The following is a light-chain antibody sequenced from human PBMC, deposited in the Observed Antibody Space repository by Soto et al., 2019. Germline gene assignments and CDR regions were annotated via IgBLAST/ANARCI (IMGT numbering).Light chain of an antibody. CDR3: QQYGSSPEWT. Sequence: EIVFTQSPGTLSLSPGERATLSCRASQSVSSSYLAWYQQKPGQAPRLLIYGASSRATGIPDRFSGSGSGTDFTLTISRLEPEDFAVYYCQQYGSSPEWTFGQGTKV. V-gene: IGKV3-20*01. CDR2: GAS. CDR1: QSVSSSY. J-gene: IGKJ1*01.